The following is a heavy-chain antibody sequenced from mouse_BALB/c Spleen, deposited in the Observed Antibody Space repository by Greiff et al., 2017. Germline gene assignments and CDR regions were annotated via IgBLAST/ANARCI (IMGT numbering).Heavy chain of an antibody. J-gene: IGHJ3*01. D-gene: IGHD2-3*01. CDR3: SRHGYDGYPSWFAY. CDR1: EYEFPSHD. V-gene: IGHV5-2*01. CDR2: INSDGGST. Sequence: EVQGVESGGGLVQPGESLKLSCESNEYEFPSHDMSWVRKTPEKRLELVAAINSDGGSTYYPDTMERRFIISRDNTKKTLYLQMSSLRSEDTALYYCSRHGYDGYPSWFAYWGQGTLVTVSA.